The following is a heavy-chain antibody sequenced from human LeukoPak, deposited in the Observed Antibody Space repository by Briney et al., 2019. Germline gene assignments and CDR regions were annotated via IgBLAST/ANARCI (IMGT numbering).Heavy chain of an antibody. Sequence: GGSLRLSCAASGFTFDDYAMHWVRQAPGKGLEWVSGISWNSGSIGYADSVKGRFTISRDNAKNSLYLQMNSLRAEDTALYYCAKENGDSGWSFDYWGQGTLVTVSS. V-gene: IGHV3-9*01. CDR3: AKENGDSGWSFDY. J-gene: IGHJ4*02. CDR1: GFTFDDYA. D-gene: IGHD6-19*01. CDR2: ISWNSGSI.